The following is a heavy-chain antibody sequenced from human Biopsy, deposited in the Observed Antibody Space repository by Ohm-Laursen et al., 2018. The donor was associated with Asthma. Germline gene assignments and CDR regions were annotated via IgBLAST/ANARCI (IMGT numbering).Heavy chain of an antibody. CDR2: ISGDAQRT. CDR1: GFTFSSYV. J-gene: IGHJ4*02. CDR3: AKDWKSLYVQYFFEY. V-gene: IGHV3-23*01. Sequence: SLRLSCAASGFTFSSYVLSWVRQAPGKGLEWVSGISGDAQRTYYEDSVKGRFTISRDNSKNTIYLQLNSLRAEDTAVYYCAKDWKSLYVQYFFEYWGQGTLVTVSS. D-gene: IGHD5/OR15-5a*01.